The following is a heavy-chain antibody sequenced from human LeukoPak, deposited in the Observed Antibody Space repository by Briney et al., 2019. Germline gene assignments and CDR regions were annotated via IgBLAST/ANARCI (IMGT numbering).Heavy chain of an antibody. CDR1: GFTFSSYS. CDR2: ISSSSSYI. CDR3: ATYSGPDKWDASDM. Sequence: GGSPRLSCAASGFTFSSYSMNWVRQAPGKGLEWVSSISSSSSYIYYADSVKGRFTISRDNAKNSLHLQMNSLRAEDTAVYYCATYSGPDKWDASDMWGQGTLVTVSS. D-gene: IGHD1-26*01. V-gene: IGHV3-21*01. J-gene: IGHJ3*02.